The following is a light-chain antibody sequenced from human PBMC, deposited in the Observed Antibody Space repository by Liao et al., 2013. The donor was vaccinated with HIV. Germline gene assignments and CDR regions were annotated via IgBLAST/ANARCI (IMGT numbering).Light chain of an antibody. J-gene: IGLJ3*02. CDR3: QVWDSTSDHRV. Sequence: SYELTQPPSVSVAPGKTARITCGGNNIGSKSVHWHQQKPGQAPVLVIYYDSDRPSGIPERFSGSNSGNTATLTISRVEAGDEADYYCQVWDSTSDHRVFGGGTKLTVV. CDR2: YDS. V-gene: IGLV3-21*04. CDR1: NIGSKS.